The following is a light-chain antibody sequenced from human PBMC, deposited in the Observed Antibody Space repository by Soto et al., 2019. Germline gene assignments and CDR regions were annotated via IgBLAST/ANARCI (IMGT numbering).Light chain of an antibody. CDR3: QKYNSALFT. CDR2: AAS. J-gene: IGKJ3*01. CDR1: KGISNY. V-gene: IGKV1-27*01. Sequence: DIQMTQSPSSLSASVGDRVTITCRASKGISNYLAWYQQKPGKVPKLLIYAASTLQSGVPSRFSGSGSGTDFTLTISSLQPEDVATYYCQKYNSALFTFGPGTKVDIK.